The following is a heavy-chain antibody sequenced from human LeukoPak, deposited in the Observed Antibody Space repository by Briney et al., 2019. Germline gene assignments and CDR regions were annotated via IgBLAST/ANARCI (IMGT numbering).Heavy chain of an antibody. CDR2: ISGSGGST. Sequence: PGGSLRLSCAASGFTFSSYAMSWVRQAPGKGLEWVSAISGSGGSTYYADSVKGRFTISRDNAKNTLYLQMNSLRAEDTAVYYCARGTFYYYYMDVWGKGTTVTVSS. CDR1: GFTFSSYA. V-gene: IGHV3-23*01. CDR3: ARGTFYYYYMDV. J-gene: IGHJ6*03.